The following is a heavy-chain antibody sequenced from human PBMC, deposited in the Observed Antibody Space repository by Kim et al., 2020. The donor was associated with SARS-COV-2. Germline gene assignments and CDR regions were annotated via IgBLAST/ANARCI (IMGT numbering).Heavy chain of an antibody. Sequence: GGSLRLSCAASGFTFSDYGMSWVRQAPGKGLEWVSALSVSGLSTYYADSVKGRFTISRDNSKNTLYLQMNSLRAEDTAAYYCANNNIDSGGYSAYWGQGTQVTVSS. CDR1: GFTFSDYG. CDR3: ANNNIDSGGYSAY. D-gene: IGHD3-22*01. V-gene: IGHV3-23*01. CDR2: LSVSGLST. J-gene: IGHJ4*02.